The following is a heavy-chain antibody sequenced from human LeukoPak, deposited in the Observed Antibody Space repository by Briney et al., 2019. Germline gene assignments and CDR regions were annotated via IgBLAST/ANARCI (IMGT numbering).Heavy chain of an antibody. CDR1: GGSISSDY. J-gene: IGHJ4*02. Sequence: PSETLSLTCTVSGGSISSDYWSWIRQSPGKGLEWIGYIYYSGTTSYNPSLKSRVTISLDTSKNQFSLKLSSVTAADTAVYYCARGANWGSPDYGGQGTLVTVSS. CDR2: IYYSGTT. D-gene: IGHD7-27*01. CDR3: ARGANWGSPDY. V-gene: IGHV4-59*01.